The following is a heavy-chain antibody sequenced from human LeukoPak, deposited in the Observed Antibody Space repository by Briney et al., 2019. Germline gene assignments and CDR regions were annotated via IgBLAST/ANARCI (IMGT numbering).Heavy chain of an antibody. CDR1: GGTFSSYT. CDR2: IIPILGIA. D-gene: IGHD3-16*01. CDR3: ARAPTFLGGFDP. J-gene: IGHJ5*02. V-gene: IGHV1-69*02. Sequence: SVKVSCTASGGTFSSYTISWVRQAPGQGPEWMGRIIPILGIANYAQKFQGRVTITADKSTSTAYMELSSLRSEDTAVYYCARAPTFLGGFDPWGQGTLVTVSS.